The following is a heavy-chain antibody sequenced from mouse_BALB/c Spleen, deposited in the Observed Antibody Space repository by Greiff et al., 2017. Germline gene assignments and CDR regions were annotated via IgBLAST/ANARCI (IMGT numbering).Heavy chain of an antibody. D-gene: IGHD1-1*01. Sequence: VQLQESGPGLVAPSQSLSITCTVSGFSLTSYGVHWVRQPPGKGLEWLGVIWAGGSTNYNSALMSRLSISKDNSKSQVFLKMNSLQTDDTAMYYCARDYLLRYGYFDYWGQGTTLTVSS. J-gene: IGHJ2*01. V-gene: IGHV2-9*02. CDR2: IWAGGST. CDR3: ARDYLLRYGYFDY. CDR1: GFSLTSYG.